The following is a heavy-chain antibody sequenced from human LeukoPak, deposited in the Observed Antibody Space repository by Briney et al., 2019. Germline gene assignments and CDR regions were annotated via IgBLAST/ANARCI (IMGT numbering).Heavy chain of an antibody. CDR3: ARRGYYYDSSHYYYFDY. Sequence: SETLSLTCTVSGVSITSYYWSWIRQPPGKGLEWIGSVYHSGSTNDNPSLKSRVTTSVDTSKNQFSLKLSSVTAADTAVYYCARRGYYYDSSHYYYFDYWGQGTLVTVSS. CDR1: GVSITSYY. CDR2: VYHSGST. J-gene: IGHJ4*02. D-gene: IGHD3-22*01. V-gene: IGHV4-59*08.